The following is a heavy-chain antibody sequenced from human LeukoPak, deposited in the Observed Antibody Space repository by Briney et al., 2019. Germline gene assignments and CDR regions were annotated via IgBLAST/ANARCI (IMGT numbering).Heavy chain of an antibody. CDR3: ARVLFHYYDSSGYYGY. D-gene: IGHD3-22*01. J-gene: IGHJ4*02. V-gene: IGHV1-18*04. Sequence: ASVKVSCKASGYTFTGYYMHWVRQAPGQGLEWMGWISAYNGNTNYAQKLQGRVTMTTDTSTSTAHMELRSLRSDDTAVYYCARVLFHYYDSSGYYGYWGQGTLVTVSS. CDR1: GYTFTGYY. CDR2: ISAYNGNT.